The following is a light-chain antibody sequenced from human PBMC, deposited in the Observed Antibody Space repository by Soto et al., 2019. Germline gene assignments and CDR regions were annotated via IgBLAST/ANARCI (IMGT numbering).Light chain of an antibody. J-gene: IGLJ1*01. CDR1: ISDVSGYNF. CDR3: SSYTSSNTYV. Sequence: QSALTQPASVSGSPGQSITISCTGTISDVSGYNFVSWYQRYPGEAPKLMIYDVSNRPSGVSNRFSGSKSGNTASLTISGLQAEDEADYYCSSYTSSNTYVFGTGTKVTVL. CDR2: DVS. V-gene: IGLV2-14*03.